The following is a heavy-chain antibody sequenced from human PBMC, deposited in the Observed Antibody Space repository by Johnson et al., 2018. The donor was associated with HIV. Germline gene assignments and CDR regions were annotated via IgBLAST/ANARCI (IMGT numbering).Heavy chain of an antibody. CDR3: ASLSSSLFGAFDI. J-gene: IGHJ3*02. Sequence: QMQLVESGGGVVQPGRSLRLSCAASGFTFSNYAMHWVRQAPGKGLEWVAVISYDGSNKYYADSVKGRFTISRDNSNNTLYLQMNSLRAEDTAVYYCASLSSSLFGAFDIWGQGTMVTVSS. V-gene: IGHV3-30*04. CDR2: ISYDGSNK. D-gene: IGHD6-13*01. CDR1: GFTFSNYA.